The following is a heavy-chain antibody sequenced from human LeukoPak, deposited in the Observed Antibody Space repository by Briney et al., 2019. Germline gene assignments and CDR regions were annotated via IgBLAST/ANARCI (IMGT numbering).Heavy chain of an antibody. D-gene: IGHD3-16*02. Sequence: PSETLSLTCTVSGGSISSSSYYWGWIRQPPGKGLEWIGSIYYSGSTYYNPSLKSRVTISVDTSKNQFSLKLSSVTAAGMAVYYCARTHFYDYVWGTHRHQSDYWGQGTLVTVSS. CDR2: IYYSGST. CDR1: GGSISSSSYY. J-gene: IGHJ4*02. CDR3: ARTHFYDYVWGTHRHQSDY. V-gene: IGHV4-39*07.